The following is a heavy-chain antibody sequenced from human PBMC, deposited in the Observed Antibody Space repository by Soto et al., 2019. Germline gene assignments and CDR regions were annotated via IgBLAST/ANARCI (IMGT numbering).Heavy chain of an antibody. CDR1: GFTFSSYS. J-gene: IGHJ4*02. Sequence: GGSLRLSCAASGFTFSSYSMNWVRQAPGKGLEWVSSISSSSSYIYYADSVKGRFTISRDNAKNSLYLQMNSLRAEDTAVYYCAREGYGDYPIDYWGQGTLVTVSS. CDR2: ISSSSSYI. CDR3: AREGYGDYPIDY. D-gene: IGHD4-17*01. V-gene: IGHV3-21*01.